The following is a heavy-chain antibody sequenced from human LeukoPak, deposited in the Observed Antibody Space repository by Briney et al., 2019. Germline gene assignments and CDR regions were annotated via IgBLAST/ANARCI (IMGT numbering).Heavy chain of an antibody. Sequence: ASVKVSCKVSGFTLADLSMHWVRQGPGKGLEWVGGFDRKNGDTIYAQRFRGRVTLTEDTSTGTAHMDLSSLSADDTAVYYCATGVFCATTTCPGYQHFYYFMDVWGKGTTVTVSS. CDR3: ATGVFCATTTCPGYQHFYYFMDV. CDR1: GFTLADLS. D-gene: IGHD2-2*01. V-gene: IGHV1-24*01. J-gene: IGHJ6*03. CDR2: FDRKNGDT.